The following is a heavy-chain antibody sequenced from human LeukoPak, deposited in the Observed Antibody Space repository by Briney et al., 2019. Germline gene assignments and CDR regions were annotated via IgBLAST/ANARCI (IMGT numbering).Heavy chain of an antibody. J-gene: IGHJ4*02. D-gene: IGHD2-2*01. CDR1: GFTFSTYW. V-gene: IGHV3-7*01. Sequence: PGGSLRLSCAASGFTFSTYWMSWVRQAPGKGLEWVANIKQDGSDIFYVDSVKGRFTISRDNAKNSMYLQMSSLRAEDTAIYYCARVLPVASRDYWGQGTLVTVSS. CDR2: IKQDGSDI. CDR3: ARVLPVASRDY.